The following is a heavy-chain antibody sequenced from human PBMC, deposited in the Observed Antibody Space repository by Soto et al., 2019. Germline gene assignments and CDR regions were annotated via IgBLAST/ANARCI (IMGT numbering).Heavy chain of an antibody. D-gene: IGHD3-10*01. Sequence: QVQLVQSGAEVKKPGASVKVSCKASGYTFSTYLLHWVRQAPGQRLEWMGWINAGNGNTKYSQKFQDRVPITRDTSASTAYMELSSLRSEDTAVYYCASPSYGSGSYYWGQGTLVTVSS. CDR2: INAGNGNT. V-gene: IGHV1-3*01. CDR1: GYTFSTYL. J-gene: IGHJ4*02. CDR3: ASPSYGSGSYY.